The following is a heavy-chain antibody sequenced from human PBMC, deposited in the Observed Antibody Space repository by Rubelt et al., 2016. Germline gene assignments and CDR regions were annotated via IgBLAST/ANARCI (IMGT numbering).Heavy chain of an antibody. J-gene: IGHJ3*02. CDR3: ARLDCSDGTCYAFDI. CDR2: IHHSVSI. Sequence: QLHLQESGPGLVQPSETLSLTCTVSGGSISIRTNYWRWIRQSLGHGLEWFGSIHHSVSIYYNPSLKSRVTLSVDTSKNQFSWKLSSVTAADTAGYYSARLDCSDGTCYAFDIWGQGTMVTVSS. D-gene: IGHD2-15*01. CDR1: GGSISIRTNY. V-gene: IGHV4-39*01.